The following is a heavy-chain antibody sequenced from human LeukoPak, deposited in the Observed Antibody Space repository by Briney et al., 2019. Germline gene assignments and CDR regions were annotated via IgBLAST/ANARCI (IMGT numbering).Heavy chain of an antibody. D-gene: IGHD3-3*01. CDR3: AKASWSGYSATFDY. J-gene: IGHJ4*02. CDR1: GFTFSNYW. V-gene: IGHV3-7*01. Sequence: SGGSLRLSCAASGFTFSNYWMSWVRQAPGKGLEWVSNFSGGGSDKDYVDSVKGRFTISRDNAKNSLYLQMNSLRAEDTAVYYCAKASWSGYSATFDYWGQGTLVTVSS. CDR2: FSGGGSDK.